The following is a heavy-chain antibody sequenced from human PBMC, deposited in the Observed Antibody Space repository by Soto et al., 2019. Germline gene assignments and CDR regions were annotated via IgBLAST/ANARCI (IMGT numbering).Heavy chain of an antibody. Sequence: QVQLQESGPGLVKPSGTLSLTCAVSGGSISSSNWWSWVRQPPGKGLEWIGEIYHSRSTNYNPSLKRRVTISVDKSKNQFSLKLSSVTAAETAVYYWARGHCSSTSCYVFTGMDVWGQGTTVTVSS. CDR1: GGSISSSNW. J-gene: IGHJ6*02. CDR2: IYHSRST. CDR3: ARGHCSSTSCYVFTGMDV. D-gene: IGHD2-2*01. V-gene: IGHV4-4*02.